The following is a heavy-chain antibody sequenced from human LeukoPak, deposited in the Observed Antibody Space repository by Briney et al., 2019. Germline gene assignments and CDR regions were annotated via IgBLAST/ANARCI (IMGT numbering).Heavy chain of an antibody. J-gene: IGHJ3*02. CDR2: INWNGGST. V-gene: IGHV3-20*04. D-gene: IGHD3-16*02. Sequence: PGGSLRLSCAASGFTFDDYGMSWVRQAPGKGLEWVSGINWNGGSTGYADSVKGRFTISRDNAKNFLYLQMNSLRAEDTAVYYCATVYYVWGSYRDGAFDIWGQGTMVTVSS. CDR3: ATVYYVWGSYRDGAFDI. CDR1: GFTFDDYG.